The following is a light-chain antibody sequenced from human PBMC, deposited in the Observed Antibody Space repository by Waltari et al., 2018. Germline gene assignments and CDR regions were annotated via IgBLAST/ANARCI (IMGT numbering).Light chain of an antibody. V-gene: IGKV3-20*01. CDR1: QSVSRT. Sequence: EIVLTQSPGTLSLSPGDRATLSCRASQSVSRTLAGYQQKPGQAPRLLIYDASSRATVIPDRFRSSGSGTDFSLTISRLEPEDFAVYYCQKYGTLPATFGQGTKVEIK. J-gene: IGKJ1*01. CDR2: DAS. CDR3: QKYGTLPAT.